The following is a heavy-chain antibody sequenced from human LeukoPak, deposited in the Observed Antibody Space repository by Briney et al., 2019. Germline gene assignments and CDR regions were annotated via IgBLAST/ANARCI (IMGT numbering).Heavy chain of an antibody. CDR3: AGGTAAAAWNY. Sequence: GGSLRLSCAASGFTFSSYAMSWVRQAPGKGLEWVSAISGSGGTTYYADSVKGRFTISRDNSKNTLYLQMNSLRGEDTAVYYCAGGTAAAAWNYWGQGTLVTVSS. CDR2: ISGSGGTT. J-gene: IGHJ4*02. V-gene: IGHV3-23*01. D-gene: IGHD6-13*01. CDR1: GFTFSSYA.